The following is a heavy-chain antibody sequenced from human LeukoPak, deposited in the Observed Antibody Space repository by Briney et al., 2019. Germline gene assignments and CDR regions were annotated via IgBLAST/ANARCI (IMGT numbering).Heavy chain of an antibody. CDR2: INQDGSAK. D-gene: IGHD6-13*01. Sequence: PGGSLRLSCAASGFTFRTYRMSWVRQAPGKGLEWVANINQDGSAKYYVDSVKGRFTISRDNAENSLYLQMNSLRVEDTAVYYCARLGAAAAAAFDYWGQGTLVTVSS. CDR3: ARLGAAAAAAFDY. V-gene: IGHV3-7*04. CDR1: GFTFRTYR. J-gene: IGHJ4*02.